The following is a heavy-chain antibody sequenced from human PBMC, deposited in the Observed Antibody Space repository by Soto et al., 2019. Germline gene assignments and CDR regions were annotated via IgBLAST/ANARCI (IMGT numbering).Heavy chain of an antibody. CDR3: ARVYSGYDFDY. CDR1: GGSISSYY. V-gene: IGHV4-59*01. J-gene: IGHJ4*02. CDR2: IYYSGST. D-gene: IGHD5-12*01. Sequence: SETLSLTCTVSGGSISSYYWSWIRQPPGKGLEWIGYIYYSGSTNYNPSLKSRVTISVDTSKNQFSLKLSSVTAADTAVYYCARVYSGYDFDYWGQGTLVTVSS.